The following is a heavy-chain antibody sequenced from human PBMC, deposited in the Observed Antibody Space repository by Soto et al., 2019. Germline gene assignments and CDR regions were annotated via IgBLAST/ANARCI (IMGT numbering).Heavy chain of an antibody. CDR2: IIPIFGTA. CDR1: GGTFSSYA. CDR3: ATETGYSSSWQSGAFDI. V-gene: IGHV1-69*13. Sequence: GASVKVSCKASGGTFSSYAISWVRQAPGQGLEWMGGIIPIFGTANYAQKFQGRVTITADESTSTAYMELSSLRSEDTAVYYCATETGYSSSWQSGAFDIWGQGTMVTVSS. D-gene: IGHD6-13*01. J-gene: IGHJ3*02.